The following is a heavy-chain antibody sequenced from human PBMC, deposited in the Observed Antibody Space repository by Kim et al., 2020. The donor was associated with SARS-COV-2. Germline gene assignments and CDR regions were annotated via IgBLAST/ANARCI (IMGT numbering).Heavy chain of an antibody. D-gene: IGHD3-10*01. V-gene: IGHV3-13*01. CDR1: GFTFSRYD. Sequence: GGSLRLSCAASGFTFSRYDMHWLRQSAGRGLEWVSGIGSRADTYYPDSVKGRFTISRENAKNSLYLQMNSLRAGDTAVYFCARARGEAVFDSWGQGTLV. J-gene: IGHJ4*02. CDR2: IGSRADT. CDR3: ARARGEAVFDS.